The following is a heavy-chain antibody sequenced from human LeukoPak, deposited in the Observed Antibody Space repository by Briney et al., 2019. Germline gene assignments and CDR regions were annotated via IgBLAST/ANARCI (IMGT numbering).Heavy chain of an antibody. Sequence: GASVKVSCKASGYTFTSCDINWVRQATGQGLEWMGWMNPNSGNTGYAQKFQGRVTITRNTSISTAYMELSSLRSEDTAVYYCARGGRNLLWFGESLYYFDYWGQGTLVTVSS. J-gene: IGHJ4*02. CDR1: GYTFTSCD. D-gene: IGHD3-10*01. V-gene: IGHV1-8*03. CDR2: MNPNSGNT. CDR3: ARGGRNLLWFGESLYYFDY.